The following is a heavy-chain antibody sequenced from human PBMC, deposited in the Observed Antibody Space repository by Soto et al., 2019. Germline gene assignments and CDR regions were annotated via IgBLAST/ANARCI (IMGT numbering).Heavy chain of an antibody. J-gene: IGHJ6*02. Sequence: SDTLSLTCTVSGLSISSGGYYWSWIRQHPGKGLEWIGYIYYSGSTYYNPSLKSRVTISLDTSKNQFSLKLSSVTAADTAVYYCAASCVGCGGFNYYGMDVWGQGTTVTVS. D-gene: IGHD2-21*01. V-gene: IGHV4-31*03. CDR1: GLSISSGGYY. CDR2: IYYSGST. CDR3: AASCVGCGGFNYYGMDV.